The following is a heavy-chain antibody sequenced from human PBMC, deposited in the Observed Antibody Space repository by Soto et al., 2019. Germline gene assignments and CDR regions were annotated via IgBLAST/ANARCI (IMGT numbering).Heavy chain of an antibody. D-gene: IGHD1-7*01. CDR3: ARVGWNYWYDAFDL. CDR2: ISAYNGNT. Sequence: ASVKVSCKASGYTFTSYFIRWVRQAPGQGLEWMGWISAYNGNTNYAQKLQGRVTMTTDTSTSTAYMELRSLRSDDTAVYYCARVGWNYWYDAFDLWVQGPLATV. J-gene: IGHJ3*01. CDR1: GYTFTSYF. V-gene: IGHV1-18*01.